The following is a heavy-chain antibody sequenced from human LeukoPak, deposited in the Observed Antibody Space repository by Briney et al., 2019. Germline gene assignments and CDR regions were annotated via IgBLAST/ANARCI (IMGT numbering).Heavy chain of an antibody. Sequence: PSEALSLTCAVYGGSFSGYYWSWIRQPPGKGLEWIGEINHSGSTNYNPSLKNRVTISVDTSKNQFSLKLSSVTAADTAVYYCAVKIFGVVNNWFDPWGQGTLVTVSS. D-gene: IGHD3-3*01. CDR2: INHSGST. V-gene: IGHV4-34*01. J-gene: IGHJ5*02. CDR1: GGSFSGYY. CDR3: AVKIFGVVNNWFDP.